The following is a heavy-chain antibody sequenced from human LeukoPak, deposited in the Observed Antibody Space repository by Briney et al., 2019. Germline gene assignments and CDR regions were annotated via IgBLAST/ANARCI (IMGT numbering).Heavy chain of an antibody. CDR2: IMPPFGTA. CDR3: ARDLVVAATRRIDP. D-gene: IGHD2-15*01. J-gene: IGHJ5*02. CDR1: GGTFNNSA. Sequence: ASVKVSCKTSGGTFNNSAISWVRQAPGQGLEWLGGIMPPFGTAGYAQKFQGRVTITKDESMRTVYLELTSLTSDDTAVYYCARDLVVAATRRIDPWGQGTLVTVSS. V-gene: IGHV1-69*05.